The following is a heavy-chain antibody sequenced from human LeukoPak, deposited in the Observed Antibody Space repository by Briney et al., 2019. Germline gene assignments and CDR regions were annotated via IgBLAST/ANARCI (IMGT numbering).Heavy chain of an antibody. CDR2: IYASGST. Sequence: PSETLSLTCTVSGGSISSYYWSWIRQPAGKGLEWIGRIYASGSTNYNPSLKSRVTMSVDTSKSQFSLKLISVTAADTAVYYCARDPRGIVGANHNWFDPWGQGTLVTFSS. J-gene: IGHJ5*02. V-gene: IGHV4-4*07. CDR3: ARDPRGIVGANHNWFDP. D-gene: IGHD1-26*01. CDR1: GGSISSYY.